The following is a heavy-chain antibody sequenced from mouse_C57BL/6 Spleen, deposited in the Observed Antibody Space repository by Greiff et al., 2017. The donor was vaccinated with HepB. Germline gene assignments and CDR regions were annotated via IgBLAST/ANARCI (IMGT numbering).Heavy chain of an antibody. CDR2: ISDGGSYT. V-gene: IGHV5-4*01. D-gene: IGHD2-4*01. CDR1: GFTFSSYA. Sequence: EVHLVESGGGLVKPGGSLKLSCAASGFTFSSYAMSWVRQTPEKRLEWVATISDGGSYTYYPDNVKGRFTISRDNAKNNLYLQMSHLKSEDTAMYYCARDRDYEYDGYAMDYWGQGTSVTVSS. J-gene: IGHJ4*01. CDR3: ARDRDYEYDGYAMDY.